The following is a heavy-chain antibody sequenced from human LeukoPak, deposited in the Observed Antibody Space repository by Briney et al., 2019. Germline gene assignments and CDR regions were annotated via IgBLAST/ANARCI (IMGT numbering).Heavy chain of an antibody. J-gene: IGHJ4*02. D-gene: IGHD3-10*01. CDR3: AKVTYGSGTYGAFDY. CDR1: GFTFSSYA. V-gene: IGHV3-23*01. CDR2: ISGSGGST. Sequence: GGSLRLSCAASGFTFSSYAMSWVRQAPGKGLEWVSAISGSGGSTYYADSVKGRFTISRDNSKNTLYLQMNSLRAEDTAVYYCAKVTYGSGTYGAFDYWGQGTLVTVSS.